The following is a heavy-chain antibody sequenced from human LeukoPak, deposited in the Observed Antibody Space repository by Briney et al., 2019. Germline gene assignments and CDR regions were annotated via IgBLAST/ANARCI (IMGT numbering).Heavy chain of an antibody. J-gene: IGHJ4*02. D-gene: IGHD3-10*01. CDR3: AKVTYGSGTYGAFDY. CDR1: GFTFSSYA. V-gene: IGHV3-23*01. CDR2: ISGSGGST. Sequence: GGSLRLSCAASGFTFSSYAMSWVRQAPGKGLEWVSAISGSGGSTYYADSVKGRFTISRDNSKNTLYLQMNSLRAEDTAVYYCAKVTYGSGTYGAFDYWGQGTLVTVSS.